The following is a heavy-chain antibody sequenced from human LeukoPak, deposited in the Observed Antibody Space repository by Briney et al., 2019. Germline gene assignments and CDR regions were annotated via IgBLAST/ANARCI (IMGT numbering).Heavy chain of an antibody. J-gene: IGHJ3*02. CDR3: ARDRIVSSAFDI. CDR2: ISYTGST. D-gene: IGHD5/OR15-5a*01. Sequence: SETLSLTCTVSGGSVSSGSYYWSWIRQPPGKGLEWIGYISYTGSTNYNPSLKSRITISVDTSKNKFALKLSSVTAADTAVYYCARDRIVSSAFDIWGQGTMVTVSS. CDR1: GGSVSSGSYY. V-gene: IGHV4-61*01.